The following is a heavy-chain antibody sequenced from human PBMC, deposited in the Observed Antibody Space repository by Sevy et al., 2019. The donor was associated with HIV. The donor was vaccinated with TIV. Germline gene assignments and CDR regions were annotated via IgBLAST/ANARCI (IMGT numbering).Heavy chain of an antibody. J-gene: IGHJ4*02. V-gene: IGHV3-30-3*01. D-gene: IGHD6-13*01. Sequence: GGSLRLSCAASGFTFSSYAMHWVRQAPGKGLEWVAVISYDGSNKYYADSVKGRFTISRDNSKNTLYLQVNSLRAEDTAVYYCARGAHSSSWYDGPRDYLDYWGQGTPVTVSS. CDR1: GFTFSSYA. CDR3: ARGAHSSSWYDGPRDYLDY. CDR2: ISYDGSNK.